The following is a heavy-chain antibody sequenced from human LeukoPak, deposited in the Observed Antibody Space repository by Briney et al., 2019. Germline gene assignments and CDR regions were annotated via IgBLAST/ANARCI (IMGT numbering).Heavy chain of an antibody. Sequence: PGGSLRLSCAASGFTFSSYSMNWVRQVPGKGLEWVSSISSSSSYIYYADSVKGRFTISRDNAKNSLYLQMNSLRAEDTAVYYCAREGVLYYDFWSGHNWFDPWGQGTLVTVSS. J-gene: IGHJ5*02. CDR1: GFTFSSYS. CDR2: ISSSSSYI. CDR3: AREGVLYYDFWSGHNWFDP. V-gene: IGHV3-21*01. D-gene: IGHD3-3*01.